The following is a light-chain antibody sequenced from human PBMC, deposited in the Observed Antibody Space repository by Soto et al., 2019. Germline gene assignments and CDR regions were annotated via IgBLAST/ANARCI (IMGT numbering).Light chain of an antibody. V-gene: IGKV3-20*01. CDR1: QSVSNNY. Sequence: EVVLTQSPGTLSLSPGERATLSCRASQSVSNNYLAWYQHKPGQSPKLLIFGSSDRATGIPDRFSGSGSGTDFTLTISSLEPEDFAVYYCQQYGSSPPYTFGQGNKLEIK. CDR3: QQYGSSPPYT. CDR2: GSS. J-gene: IGKJ2*01.